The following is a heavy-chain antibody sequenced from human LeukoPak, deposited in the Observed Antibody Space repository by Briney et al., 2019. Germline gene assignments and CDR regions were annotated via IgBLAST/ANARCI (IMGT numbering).Heavy chain of an antibody. Sequence: SETLSLTCTVSGGSISSGSYYWGWIRQPPGKGLEWIGSIYYSGSTYYNPSLKSRVTISVDTSKNQFSLKLSSVTAADTAVYYCARARRDAFDIWGQGTMVTVSS. CDR2: IYYSGST. CDR3: ARARRDAFDI. J-gene: IGHJ3*02. CDR1: GGSISSGSYY. V-gene: IGHV4-39*01.